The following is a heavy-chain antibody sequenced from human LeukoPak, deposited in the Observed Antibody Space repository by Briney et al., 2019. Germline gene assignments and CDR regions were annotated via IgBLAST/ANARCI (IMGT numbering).Heavy chain of an antibody. Sequence: ASVKVSCKASGYTFTNYDINWVRQATGQGLEWMGWMGSNSGDTGYAQKFQDRVTMTRDTFISTAYMELNNVRSEDTAVYYCARDSSGYLTSFDYWGQGTLVTVSS. V-gene: IGHV1-8*01. CDR1: GYTFTNYD. D-gene: IGHD3-22*01. J-gene: IGHJ4*02. CDR2: MGSNSGDT. CDR3: ARDSSGYLTSFDY.